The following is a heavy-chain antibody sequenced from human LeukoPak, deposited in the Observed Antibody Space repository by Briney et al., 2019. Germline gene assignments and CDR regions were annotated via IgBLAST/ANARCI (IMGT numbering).Heavy chain of an antibody. V-gene: IGHV3-48*03. CDR2: INAGGSST. D-gene: IGHD1-1*01. Sequence: GGSLRLSCAASGFIFSNYEMNWVRQAPGKGLEWVSYINAGGSSTYYAVSVKGRFTISRDNAKNSLYQQMNTLRADDTAVYYCVRYQGTWEYNHWGQGTLVTVSS. CDR1: GFIFSNYE. CDR3: VRYQGTWEYNH. J-gene: IGHJ5*02.